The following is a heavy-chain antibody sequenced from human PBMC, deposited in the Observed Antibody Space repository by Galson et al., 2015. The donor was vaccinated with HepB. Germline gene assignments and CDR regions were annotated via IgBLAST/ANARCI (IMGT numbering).Heavy chain of an antibody. Sequence: SVKVSCKASGYTFTSYGISWVRQAPGQGLEWMGWISAYNGNTNYAQKLQGRVTMTTDTSTSTAYMELRSLRSDDTAVYYCARDRGSPAVYYYYYGMDVWGQGTTVTVSS. J-gene: IGHJ6*02. CDR2: ISAYNGNT. D-gene: IGHD2-2*01. CDR1: GYTFTSYG. CDR3: ARDRGSPAVYYYYYGMDV. V-gene: IGHV1-18*04.